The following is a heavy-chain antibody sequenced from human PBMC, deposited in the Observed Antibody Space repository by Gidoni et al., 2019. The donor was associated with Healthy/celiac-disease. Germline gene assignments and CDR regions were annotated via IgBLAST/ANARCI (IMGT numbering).Heavy chain of an antibody. CDR3: ARETYRASDAFDI. Sequence: VQLVPSGSEVKKPGESLKISCMRSGYSFTSYWIGWVRQMPGKGLEWMGIIYPGDSDTRYSPSFQGQVTISADKSISTAYLQWSSLKASDTAMYYCARETYRASDAFDIWGQGTMVTVSS. CDR2: IYPGDSDT. V-gene: IGHV5-51*03. J-gene: IGHJ3*02. D-gene: IGHD4-4*01. CDR1: GYSFTSYW.